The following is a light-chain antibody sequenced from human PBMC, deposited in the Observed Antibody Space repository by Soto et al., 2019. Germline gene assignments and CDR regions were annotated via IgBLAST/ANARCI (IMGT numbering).Light chain of an antibody. V-gene: IGKV3-15*01. CDR3: QQYNNWTPLT. CDR2: GAS. Sequence: EIVMTQSPATLSVSPGERATLSCRASQSVSSNLAWYQQKPGQAPRLLIYGASTRATGIPARFSGSGSGTEFTLPISSLQSEDVAVYYCQQYNNWTPLTFGGGTKVEIK. CDR1: QSVSSN. J-gene: IGKJ4*01.